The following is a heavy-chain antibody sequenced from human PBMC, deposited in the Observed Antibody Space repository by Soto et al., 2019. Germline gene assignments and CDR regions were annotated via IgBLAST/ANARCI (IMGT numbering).Heavy chain of an antibody. D-gene: IGHD4-17*01. CDR3: AHDYGDSYWGDFFDY. CDR1: GFTFSSYA. Sequence: EVQLLESGGGLVQPGGSLRLSCAASGFTFSSYAMSWVRQAQGKGLEWVSAISGSGGSTYYADSVKGRFTISRDNSKNTLYLQMNSLRAEDTAVYYCAHDYGDSYWGDFFDYWGQGTLVTVSS. J-gene: IGHJ4*02. CDR2: ISGSGGST. V-gene: IGHV3-23*01.